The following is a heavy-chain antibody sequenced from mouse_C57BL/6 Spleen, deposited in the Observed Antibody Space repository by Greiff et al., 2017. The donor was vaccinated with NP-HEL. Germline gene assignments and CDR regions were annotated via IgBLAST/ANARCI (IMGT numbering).Heavy chain of an antibody. CDR2: LYPGDGDT. CDR1: GYAFSSSW. J-gene: IGHJ4*01. V-gene: IGHV1-82*01. CDR3: ARRDYGSSPYAMDY. Sequence: VQLQQSGPELVKPGASVKISCKASGYAFSSSWMNWVKQRPGKGLEWIGRLYPGDGDTNYNGKFKGKATLTADKSSSTAYMQLSSLTSEDSAVYFCARRDYGSSPYAMDYWGQGTSVTVSS. D-gene: IGHD1-1*01.